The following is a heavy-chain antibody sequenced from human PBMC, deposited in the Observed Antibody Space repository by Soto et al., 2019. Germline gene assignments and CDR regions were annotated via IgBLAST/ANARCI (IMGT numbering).Heavy chain of an antibody. V-gene: IGHV1-69*13. J-gene: IGHJ4*02. CDR2: IIPIFGTA. CDR3: ARGPRGLYYYDSSRYYAHY. D-gene: IGHD3-22*01. CDR1: GGTFSSYA. Sequence: SVTVSCKASGGTFSSYAISWVRQAPGQGLEWMGGIIPIFGTANYAQKFQGRVTITADESTRTAYMELSSLRSEDTAVYYCARGPRGLYYYDSSRYYAHYWGQGTPVSVSA.